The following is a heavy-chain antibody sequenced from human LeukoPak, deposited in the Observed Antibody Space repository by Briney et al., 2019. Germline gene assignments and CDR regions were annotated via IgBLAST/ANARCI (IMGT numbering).Heavy chain of an antibody. CDR2: INHSGST. CDR1: GGSFSGYY. J-gene: IGHJ5*02. CDR3: ARGGSSWRRGNWFDP. D-gene: IGHD6-13*01. Sequence: SETLSLTCAVYGGSFSGYYWSWIRQPPGKGLEWIGEINHSGSTNYNPSLKSRVTISVDTSRNQFSLKLSSVTAADTAVYYCARGGSSWRRGNWFDPWGQGTLVTVSS. V-gene: IGHV4-34*01.